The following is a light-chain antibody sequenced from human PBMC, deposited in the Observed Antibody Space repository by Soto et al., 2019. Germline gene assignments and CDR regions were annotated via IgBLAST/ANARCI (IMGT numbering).Light chain of an antibody. J-gene: IGLJ1*01. CDR1: SSDVGGYES. CDR3: CSHAGGHTDV. Sequence: QSALTQPRSVSGSPGQSVTISCTGSSSDVGGYESVSWYQQLPDRPPKLLIYDVTKRPSGVPYRFSASKSGNTASLTISGLQADDEADYYCCSHAGGHTDVFGFGTKATV. V-gene: IGLV2-11*01. CDR2: DVT.